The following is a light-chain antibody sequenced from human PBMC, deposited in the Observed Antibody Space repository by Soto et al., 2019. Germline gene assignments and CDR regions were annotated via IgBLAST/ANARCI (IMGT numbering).Light chain of an antibody. CDR2: GAS. CDR1: QSVSSN. V-gene: IGKV3D-15*01. CDR3: QVYNNGPPG. J-gene: IGKJ5*01. Sequence: EIVMTQSPATLSVSPGERTTLSCRASQSVSSNLAWYQQKPGQAPRLLIYGASTRATGIPARFSGSGSGTEFTLTISGLQIEDLATYYCQVYNNGPPGFGQGTRLEIK.